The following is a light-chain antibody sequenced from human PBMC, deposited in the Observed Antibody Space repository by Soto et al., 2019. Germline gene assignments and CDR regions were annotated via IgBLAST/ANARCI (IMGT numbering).Light chain of an antibody. V-gene: IGLV2-14*03. CDR2: EVS. J-gene: IGLJ3*02. CDR3: TSFPSSSTWV. Sequence: QSALTQPASVSGSPGQSITISCTGTSSDVGGYNYVSWFQQHPGKAPKLKIYEVSNRPSGVSNRFSGSKSGYTASLTISALQAEDEADYYCTSFPSSSTWVFGGGTKVTVL. CDR1: SSDVGGYNY.